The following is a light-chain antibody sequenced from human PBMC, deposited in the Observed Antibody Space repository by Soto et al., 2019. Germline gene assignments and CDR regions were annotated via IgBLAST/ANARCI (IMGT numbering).Light chain of an antibody. J-gene: IGLJ2*01. V-gene: IGLV2-23*01. CDR2: EGD. CDR1: SSDVGTYNL. Sequence: QSALTQPASVSGSPGQSITISCTGTSSDVGTYNLVSWYQQHPGAAPKLLIYEGDKWPSGVSSRFSGSKSGNTASLTISGLHAEDDADYYCCAYAGGRTLVFGGGTKVTVL. CDR3: CAYAGGRTLV.